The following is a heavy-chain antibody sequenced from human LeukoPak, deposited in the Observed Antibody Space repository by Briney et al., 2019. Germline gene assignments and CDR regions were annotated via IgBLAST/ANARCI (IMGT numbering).Heavy chain of an antibody. J-gene: IGHJ4*02. CDR1: GYTFTSSG. Sequence: ASVKVSCKTSGYTFTSSGIAWVRQAPGQGLEWMGWISTYNGYSKYAQNLQGRVTVTADTSTTTAYMELSSLRSDDTAVYYCAKNSSGGYSDYWGQGTLVTVSS. CDR2: ISTYNGYS. V-gene: IGHV1-18*01. D-gene: IGHD6-19*01. CDR3: AKNSSGGYSDY.